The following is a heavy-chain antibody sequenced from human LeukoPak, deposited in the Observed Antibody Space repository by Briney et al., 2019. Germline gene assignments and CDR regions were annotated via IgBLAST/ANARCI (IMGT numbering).Heavy chain of an antibody. J-gene: IGHJ4*02. CDR3: ARIRAYCSSTSCPYDLDY. CDR2: ISSSSSYI. CDR1: GFTFSSYS. D-gene: IGHD2-2*01. Sequence: GGSLRLSCAASGFTFSSYSMNWVRQAPGKGLEWVSSISSSSSYIYYADSVKGRFTISRDNAKNSLYLQMNSLRAEDTAVYYCARIRAYCSSTSCPYDLDYWGQGTLVTVSS. V-gene: IGHV3-21*01.